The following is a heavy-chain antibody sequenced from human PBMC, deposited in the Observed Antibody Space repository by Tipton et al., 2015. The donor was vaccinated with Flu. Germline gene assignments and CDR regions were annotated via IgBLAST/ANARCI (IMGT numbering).Heavy chain of an antibody. CDR1: GFHFSTFE. J-gene: IGHJ6*02. CDR3: AKGGFVLVSAATYGMDV. CDR2: ITGGGST. V-gene: IGHV3-48*03. Sequence: GSLRLSCFASGFHFSTFELNWVRQAPGRGLEWVAYITGGGSTVYADSVKGRFTISRDNAKNSLYLQMRSLRAEDTAVYYCAKGGFVLVSAATYGMDVWGQGTTVTVSS. D-gene: IGHD2-2*01.